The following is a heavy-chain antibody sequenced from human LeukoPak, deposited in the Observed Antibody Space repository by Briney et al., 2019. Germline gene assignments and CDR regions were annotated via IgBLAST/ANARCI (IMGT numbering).Heavy chain of an antibody. V-gene: IGHV4-30-2*01. CDR2: ISNSGST. J-gene: IGHJ6*02. Sequence: SETLSLTCAVSGDSVSSADYSWSWLRRPPGKGLEWVGQISNSGSTYYNPSLKSRATISLDRSKKQFSLKLTSMTAADTAVYYCARNNSHYGLDVWGPGTTVTVSS. CDR3: ARNNSHYGLDV. D-gene: IGHD1/OR15-1a*01. CDR1: GDSVSSADYS.